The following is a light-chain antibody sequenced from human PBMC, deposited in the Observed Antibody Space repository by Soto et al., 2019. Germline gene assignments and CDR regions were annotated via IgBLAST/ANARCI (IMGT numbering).Light chain of an antibody. CDR3: QRYSSPPWT. CDR2: AAS. CDR1: QDIADY. J-gene: IGKJ1*01. Sequence: DIQMTQSPSPLSASVGDRVTITCRASQDIADYLAWYQQRPGQAPKLLIYAASTLQSGVPSRFSGSGSGTDFTLTIRSLQPEEVATYYCQRYSSPPWTFGQGTTVEIK. V-gene: IGKV1-27*01.